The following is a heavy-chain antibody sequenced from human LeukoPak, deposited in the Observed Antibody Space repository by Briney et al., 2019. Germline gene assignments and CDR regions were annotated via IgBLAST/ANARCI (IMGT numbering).Heavy chain of an antibody. V-gene: IGHV3-7*01. CDR2: IKQDGSEK. D-gene: IGHD1-1*01. J-gene: IGHJ4*02. CDR3: ARDDNWNDYYFDY. CDR1: GFTFSSYW. Sequence: PGGSLRLSCAASGFTFSSYWMSLVRQAPGKGLEWVANIKQDGSEKYYVDSVKGRFTISRDNAKNSLYLQMNSLRAEDTAVYYCARDDNWNDYYFDYWGQGTLVTVSS.